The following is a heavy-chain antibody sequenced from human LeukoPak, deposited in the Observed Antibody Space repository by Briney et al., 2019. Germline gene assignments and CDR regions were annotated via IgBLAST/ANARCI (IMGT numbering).Heavy chain of an antibody. J-gene: IGHJ4*02. D-gene: IGHD6-13*01. Sequence: SETLSLTCTVSGGSISSYYWSWIRHPPGKGLEWIGYIYYSGSTNYNPSLKSRVTISVDTSKNQFSLKLSSVTAADTAVYYCARHAYSSSWYLDYWGQGTLVTVSS. CDR2: IYYSGST. CDR3: ARHAYSSSWYLDY. CDR1: GGSISSYY. V-gene: IGHV4-59*08.